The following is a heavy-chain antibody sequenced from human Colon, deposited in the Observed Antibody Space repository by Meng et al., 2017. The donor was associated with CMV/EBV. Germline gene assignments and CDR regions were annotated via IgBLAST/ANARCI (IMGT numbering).Heavy chain of an antibody. V-gene: IGHV4-34*01. CDR3: ARDNYDLWSGYFTD. J-gene: IGHJ4*02. CDR1: GGSFSGYY. D-gene: IGHD3/OR15-3a*01. Sequence: GSLRLSCAVYGGSFSGYYWSWIRQPPGKGLEWIGEINHSGSTNYNPSLKSRVTISIDTSKNQFSLKLSSVTAADTAVYYCARDNYDLWSGYFTDWGQGMLVTVSS. CDR2: INHSGST.